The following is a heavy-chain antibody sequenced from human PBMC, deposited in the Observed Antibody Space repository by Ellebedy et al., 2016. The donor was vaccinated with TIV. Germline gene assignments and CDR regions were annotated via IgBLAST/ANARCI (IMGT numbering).Heavy chain of an antibody. CDR1: RLTFSRYE. Sequence: PGGSLRLSCAVSRLTFSRYEMSWVRQAPGKGLEWISYISSSSSNIYYADSVKGRFTISRDNSMTTLYLEMNSLRAEDTAVYYCARDLDKSSGWYGGAAYWGQGTLVTVSS. CDR2: ISSSSSNI. V-gene: IGHV3-48*01. CDR3: ARDLDKSSGWYGGAAY. J-gene: IGHJ4*02. D-gene: IGHD6-19*01.